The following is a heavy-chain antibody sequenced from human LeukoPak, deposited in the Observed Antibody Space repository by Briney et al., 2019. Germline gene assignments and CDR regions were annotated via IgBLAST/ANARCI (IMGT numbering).Heavy chain of an antibody. V-gene: IGHV4-59*08. CDR2: VHSSGST. CDR1: GASISSYY. Sequence: SETLSLTCTVSGASISSYYWGWIRQSPGKGLEWIAYVHSSGSTSYNPSLKSRVTISIDTSKKQFSLKLSSATAADTAVYYCARGIASYFDCWGQGILVTVSS. J-gene: IGHJ4*02. CDR3: ARGIASYFDC. D-gene: IGHD6-13*01.